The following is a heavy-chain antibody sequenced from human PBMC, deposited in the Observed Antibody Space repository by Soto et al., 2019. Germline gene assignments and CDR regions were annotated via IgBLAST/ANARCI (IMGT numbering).Heavy chain of an antibody. CDR3: ARGLPYDSSGYFFDY. D-gene: IGHD3-22*01. CDR2: VSYHGTNK. J-gene: IGHJ4*02. V-gene: IGHV3-30*03. Sequence: PGGSLRLSCAASGFTFSSYGMHWVRQAPGKGLEWVALVSYHGTNKYYGDSVNGRFTISRDNSKNTLYLQMNSLRAEDTAVYYCARGLPYDSSGYFFDYWGQGTLVTVSS. CDR1: GFTFSSYG.